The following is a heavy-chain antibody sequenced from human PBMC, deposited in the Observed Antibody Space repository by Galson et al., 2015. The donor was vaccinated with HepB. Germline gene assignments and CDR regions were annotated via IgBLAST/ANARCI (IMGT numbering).Heavy chain of an antibody. CDR1: GFTLSYYA. CDR2: ITPSGNNT. CDR3: ARVFPEKTDGWYRQALYYFDS. J-gene: IGHJ4*02. Sequence: SLRLSCAASGFTLSYYAMSWVRQAPGEGLEWVSAITPSGNNTFSADSMKGRFTISRDNSRNTLFLHMNSLRADDTAIYFCARVFPEKTDGWYRQALYYFDSWGQGTRVTVSS. D-gene: IGHD6-19*01. V-gene: IGHV3-23*01.